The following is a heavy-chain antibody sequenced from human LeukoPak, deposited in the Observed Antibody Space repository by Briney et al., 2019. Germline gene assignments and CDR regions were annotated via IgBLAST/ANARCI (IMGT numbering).Heavy chain of an antibody. CDR3: VKDGHGGTPRFEY. CDR1: GFTFSSYG. CDR2: IWYDGSNK. J-gene: IGHJ4*02. Sequence: GGSLRLSCAASGFTFSSYGMHWVRQAPGKGLEWVAVIWYDGSNKYYADSVKGRFTISRDNSKNTLYLQMNSLRAEDTAVYYCVKDGHGGTPRFEYWGQGTLVTVSS. V-gene: IGHV3-33*06. D-gene: IGHD1-14*01.